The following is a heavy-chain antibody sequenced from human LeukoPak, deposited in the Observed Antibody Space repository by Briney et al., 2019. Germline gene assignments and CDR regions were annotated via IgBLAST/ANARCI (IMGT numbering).Heavy chain of an antibody. CDR1: GGSITSSNW. Sequence: PSETLSLTCAISGGSITSSNWWTWVRQPPGKGLEWVGEIYLRGNTNYNPSLESRVSISVDESKTQLSLRLESVTAADTAVYYCARGTITTVTDSWGPGTLVTVSS. D-gene: IGHD4-17*01. CDR2: IYLRGNT. J-gene: IGHJ4*02. CDR3: ARGTITTVTDS. V-gene: IGHV4-4*02.